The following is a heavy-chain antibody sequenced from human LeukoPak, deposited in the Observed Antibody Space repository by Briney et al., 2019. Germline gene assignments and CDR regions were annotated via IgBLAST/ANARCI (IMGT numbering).Heavy chain of an antibody. J-gene: IGHJ4*02. V-gene: IGHV3-74*01. D-gene: IGHD3-10*01. CDR1: GYTFSRYW. CDR2: INEDGSST. CDR3: TTDTFGARDS. Sequence: GGSLRLSCAASGYTFSRYWMHWVRQGPGKGLVWVSRINEDGSSTSYAESVRGRLTISRDNAKNTLYLQMNSLRAEDAAVYYCTTDTFGARDSWGQGTLVTVSS.